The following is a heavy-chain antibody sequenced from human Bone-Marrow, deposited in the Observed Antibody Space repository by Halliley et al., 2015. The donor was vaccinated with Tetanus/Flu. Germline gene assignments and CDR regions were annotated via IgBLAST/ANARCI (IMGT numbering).Heavy chain of an antibody. CDR2: IRSKTNDYAT. CDR1: GFIFSGSS. Sequence: SLRLSCAGSGFIFSGSSMHWCRQASGKGLEWIARIRSKTNDYATEYAASVQGRFTISRNDSSNTAYLQMNGLKPEDTAVYFCTRHRESGGLTDYWGQGALVTVS. D-gene: IGHD2-15*01. CDR3: TRHRESGGLTDY. J-gene: IGHJ4*02. V-gene: IGHV3-73*01.